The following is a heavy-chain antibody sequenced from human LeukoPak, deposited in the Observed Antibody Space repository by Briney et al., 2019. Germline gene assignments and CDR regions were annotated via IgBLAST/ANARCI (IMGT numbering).Heavy chain of an antibody. CDR1: GFTFSSYG. V-gene: IGHV3-30*18. Sequence: PGGSLRLSCAASGFTFSSYGMHWVRQAPGKGLEWVAVISYDGSNKYYADSVKGRFTISRDNSKNTLYLQMSSLRAEDTAVYYCVKVTDYWGQGTLVTVSS. CDR2: ISYDGSNK. J-gene: IGHJ4*02. CDR3: VKVTDY.